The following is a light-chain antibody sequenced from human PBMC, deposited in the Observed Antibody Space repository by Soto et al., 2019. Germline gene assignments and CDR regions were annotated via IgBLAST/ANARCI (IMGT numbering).Light chain of an antibody. V-gene: IGKV3-20*01. CDR3: QQYDSSPWT. CDR1: QSVSSSF. J-gene: IGKJ1*01. Sequence: EIVLTQSPGTLSLSPRERATLSCRASQSVSSSFLAWYQQKPGQAPRLLIYGASSRATGIPDRFSGSGSGTDFTLTISRLEPEDFAVYYCQQYDSSPWTLGQGTKVEIK. CDR2: GAS.